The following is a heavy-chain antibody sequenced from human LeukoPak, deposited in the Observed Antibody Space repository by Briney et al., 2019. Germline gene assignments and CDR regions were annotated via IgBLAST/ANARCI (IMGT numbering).Heavy chain of an antibody. J-gene: IGHJ6*02. CDR3: AKGTPRYGDYAYGMDV. Sequence: PGGSLRLSCAASGFTFSSYAMHWVRQAPGKGLQWVAVISYDGSNKYYADSVKGRFTISRDNSKNTLYLQMNSLRAEDTALYYCAKGTPRYGDYAYGMDVWGQGTTVTVSS. V-gene: IGHV3-30-3*01. CDR1: GFTFSSYA. CDR2: ISYDGSNK. D-gene: IGHD4-17*01.